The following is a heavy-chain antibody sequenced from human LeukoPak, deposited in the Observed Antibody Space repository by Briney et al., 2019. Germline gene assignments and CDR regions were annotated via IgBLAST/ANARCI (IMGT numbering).Heavy chain of an antibody. D-gene: IGHD1-26*01. Sequence: ASVKVSCKASGYTFASYGISWVRQAPGQGLEWMGWISAYNGNTNYAQKLQGRVTMTTDTSTSTAYMELRSLRSDDTAVYYCARSMRGMGATTGDFDYWGQGTLVTVSS. V-gene: IGHV1-18*01. J-gene: IGHJ4*02. CDR2: ISAYNGNT. CDR1: GYTFASYG. CDR3: ARSMRGMGATTGDFDY.